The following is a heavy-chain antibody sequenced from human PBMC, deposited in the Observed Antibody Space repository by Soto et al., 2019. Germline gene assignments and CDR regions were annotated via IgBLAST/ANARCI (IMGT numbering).Heavy chain of an antibody. D-gene: IGHD6-13*01. CDR1: GFIFSDYY. J-gene: IGHJ5*02. Sequence: GGSLRLSCVASGFIFSDYYLSWIRQVPGKGLECVAYISGTGDTIFYADSVKGRFTISRDNAKNSLYLQMNSLRDEDTSVYYCARDNGIAGSFDPWGQGTLVTVSS. V-gene: IGHV3-11*04. CDR2: ISGTGDTI. CDR3: ARDNGIAGSFDP.